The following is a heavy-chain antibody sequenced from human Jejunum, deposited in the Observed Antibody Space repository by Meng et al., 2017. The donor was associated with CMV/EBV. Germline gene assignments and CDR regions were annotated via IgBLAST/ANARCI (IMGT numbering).Heavy chain of an antibody. V-gene: IGHV4-30-4*08. CDR3: ASYYYDASGHNWFDA. Sequence: SGGSISSCDYYCSWIRQGPGKGLERIGYSSYSGSTDYDPSLKTRITISIDTSKAQYTLKMSSVTAADTDVYYCASYYYDASGHNWFDAWGRGILVTVSS. CDR1: GGSISSCDYY. CDR2: SSYSGST. D-gene: IGHD3-22*01. J-gene: IGHJ5*02.